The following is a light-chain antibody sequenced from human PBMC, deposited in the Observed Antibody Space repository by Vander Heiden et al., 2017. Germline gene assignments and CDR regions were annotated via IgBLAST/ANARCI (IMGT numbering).Light chain of an antibody. J-gene: IGLJ2*01. CDR1: ALPKQY. V-gene: IGLV3-25*03. CDR3: QSADSSGTHVV. CDR2: KDS. Sequence: SYELTQPPSATASPGQTARSTCSGDALPKQYAYWYQQKPGQAPVLVIYKDSERPSGIPERFSGSSSGTTVTLTISGVQAEDEADYYCQSADSSGTHVVFGGGTKLTDL.